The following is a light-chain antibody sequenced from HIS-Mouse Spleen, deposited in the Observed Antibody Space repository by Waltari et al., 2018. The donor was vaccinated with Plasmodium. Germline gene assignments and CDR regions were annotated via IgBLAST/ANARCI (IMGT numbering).Light chain of an antibody. V-gene: IGKV1-6*01. CDR2: AAS. CDR1: QGIRND. Sequence: AIQMTQSPSSLSSSVGARVTITCRASQGIRNDLGWYQQKPGKAPKLLIYAASSLQSGVPSRFSGSGSGTDFTLTISSLQPEDFATYYCLQDYNYPYTIGQGTKLEIK. J-gene: IGKJ2*01. CDR3: LQDYNYPYT.